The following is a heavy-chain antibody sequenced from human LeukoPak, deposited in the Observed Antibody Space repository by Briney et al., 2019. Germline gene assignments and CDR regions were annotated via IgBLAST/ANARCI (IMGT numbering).Heavy chain of an antibody. CDR3: ARENYYDSSGYYFDC. V-gene: IGHV4-38-2*02. D-gene: IGHD3-22*01. CDR1: GYSVSSGYY. J-gene: IGHJ4*02. CDR2: IYHSGST. Sequence: SETLSLTCTVSGYSVSSGYYWGWIRQSPGKGLEWIGSIYHSGSTYYSPSLRSRITISVDTSKNQFSLKLSSVTAADTAVYYCARENYYDSSGYYFDCWGQGTLVTVSS.